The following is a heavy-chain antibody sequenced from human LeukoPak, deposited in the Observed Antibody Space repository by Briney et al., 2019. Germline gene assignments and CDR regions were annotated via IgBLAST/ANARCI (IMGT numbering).Heavy chain of an antibody. CDR2: IYTSGST. D-gene: IGHD2-2*01. CDR1: GGSISSYY. Sequence: SETLSLTCTVSGGSISSYYWSWLRQPAGKGLEWLGRIYTSGSTNYNPSLKSRVTMSVDTSKNQFSLKLSSVTAADTAVYYCARDHLEWWDIVVVPAARRYNWFDPWGQGTLVTVSS. V-gene: IGHV4-4*07. J-gene: IGHJ5*02. CDR3: ARDHLEWWDIVVVPAARRYNWFDP.